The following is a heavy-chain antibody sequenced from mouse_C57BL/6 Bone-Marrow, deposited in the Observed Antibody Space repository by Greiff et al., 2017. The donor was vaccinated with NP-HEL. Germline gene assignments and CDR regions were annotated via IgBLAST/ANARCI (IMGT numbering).Heavy chain of an antibody. CDR2: INPGSGGT. J-gene: IGHJ4*01. V-gene: IGHV1-54*01. Sequence: QVQLQQSGAELVRPGTSVKVSCKASGYAFTNYLIEWVKQRPGQGLEWIGVINPGSGGTNYNEKFKGKATLTADKSSSTVYMELSRLTSEDSAVYFCARWDSNPYAMDYWGQGTSVTVSS. CDR3: ARWDSNPYAMDY. D-gene: IGHD2-5*01. CDR1: GYAFTNYL.